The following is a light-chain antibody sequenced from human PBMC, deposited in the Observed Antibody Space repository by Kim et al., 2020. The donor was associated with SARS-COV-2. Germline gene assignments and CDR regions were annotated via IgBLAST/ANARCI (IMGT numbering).Light chain of an antibody. CDR2: GAS. J-gene: IGKJ2*01. V-gene: IGKV3-15*01. Sequence: QGEKAALSCRASQSVSSNLAWYQQKPGQAPRLLVYGASTRATGIPVRFSGSGSGTEFTLTISSLQSEDFAVYYCQQYNNWPPMYTFGQGTKLEI. CDR3: QQYNNWPPMYT. CDR1: QSVSSN.